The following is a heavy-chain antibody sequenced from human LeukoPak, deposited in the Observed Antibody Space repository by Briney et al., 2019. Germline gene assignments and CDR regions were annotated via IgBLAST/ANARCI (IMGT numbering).Heavy chain of an antibody. J-gene: IGHJ6*02. D-gene: IGHD3-9*01. V-gene: IGHV3-74*03. CDR1: GFTLRAYW. Sequence: GGSLRLSCAASGFTLRAYWMYWVRQAPGKGPVWDSYINNDGSDTKYADSVKGRFTISRDNAKNTLYLQMNTLRVEDTAVYYCTRDLMDYDVSTGLHHYYMDVWGQGTTVTVSS. CDR2: INNDGSDT. CDR3: TRDLMDYDVSTGLHHYYMDV.